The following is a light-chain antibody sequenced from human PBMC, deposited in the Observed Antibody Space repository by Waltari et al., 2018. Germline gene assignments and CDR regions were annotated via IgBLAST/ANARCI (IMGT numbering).Light chain of an antibody. CDR3: LQTYSTPYT. CDR2: GAS. CDR1: QSISNY. Sequence: DIQMTQSPSSLSASVGDRVTITCRASQSISNYLNWFQQRPGRAPKLLIYGASNLDSGVSSRFSGSASGTDFTLTISSLQPEDFATYSCLQTYSTPYTFGQGTTVEI. V-gene: IGKV1-39*01. J-gene: IGKJ2*01.